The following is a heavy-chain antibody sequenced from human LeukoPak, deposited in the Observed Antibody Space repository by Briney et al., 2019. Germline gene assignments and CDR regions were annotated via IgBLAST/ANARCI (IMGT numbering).Heavy chain of an antibody. V-gene: IGHV1-18*01. CDR1: GYTFTSYG. CDR2: ISAYNGNT. J-gene: IGHJ4*02. CDR3: ARENYDFWSGYHQMEY. Sequence: GASVKVSCKASGYTFTSYGISWVRQAPGQGLEWMGWISAYNGNTNYAQKLQGRVTMTTDTSTSTAYMELSSLRSEDTAVYYCARENYDFWSGYHQMEYWGQGTLVTVSS. D-gene: IGHD3-3*01.